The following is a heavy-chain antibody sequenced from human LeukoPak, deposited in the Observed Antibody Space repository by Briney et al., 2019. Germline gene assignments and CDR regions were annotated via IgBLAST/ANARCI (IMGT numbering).Heavy chain of an antibody. J-gene: IGHJ4*02. CDR2: ISTYYGNT. D-gene: IGHD3-10*01. CDR3: ARVYSTNYYGSGDRPFLFDC. CDR1: GYTFTSYG. V-gene: IGHV1-18*01. Sequence: ASVKVSCKASGYTFTSYGFSWVRQAPGQGLEWMGWISTYYGNTNYAQKLQDRVTMTTDTSTGTAYMELTSLRSDDTAVYYCARVYSTNYYGSGDRPFLFDCWGQGTVVTVSS.